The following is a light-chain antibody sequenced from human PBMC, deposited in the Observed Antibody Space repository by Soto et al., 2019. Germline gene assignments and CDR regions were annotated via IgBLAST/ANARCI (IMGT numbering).Light chain of an antibody. Sequence: EIVLTQSPATLSLSPGERASFSCRASQSVGPYLAWYQQKPGQAPRLLIYDASNRATGIPARFSASGSGTDFTLTISSLEPEDFAVYYCQQRTNWPPTFGPGTKVDIK. CDR1: QSVGPY. V-gene: IGKV3-11*01. CDR3: QQRTNWPPT. J-gene: IGKJ3*01. CDR2: DAS.